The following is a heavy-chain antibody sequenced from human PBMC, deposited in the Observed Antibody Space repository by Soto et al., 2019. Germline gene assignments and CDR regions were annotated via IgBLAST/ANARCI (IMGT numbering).Heavy chain of an antibody. V-gene: IGHV1-18*01. CDR3: ARDDRTAGHGSSGYFDH. Sequence: ASVKVSCKASGYTFTSFGISWVRQAPGQGLEWMGWIIVYNGDTSSAPKLQGRVTMTTDTSTDTAYMELRSLRSDDTAVYYCARDDRTAGHGSSGYFDHWGQGTLVTVSS. CDR1: GYTFTSFG. CDR2: IIVYNGDT. D-gene: IGHD6-25*01. J-gene: IGHJ4*02.